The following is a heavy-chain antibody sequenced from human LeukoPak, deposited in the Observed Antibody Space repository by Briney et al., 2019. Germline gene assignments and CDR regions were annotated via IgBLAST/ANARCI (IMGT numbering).Heavy chain of an antibody. D-gene: IGHD3-22*01. CDR1: GASINNNF. CDR3: ARHRDYYDT. CDR2: IYSSGSD. Sequence: PAETQTLTCTVSGASINNNFWTWIRQPPGKGLEWIGYIYSSGSDKYNPSLKSRVIISGDTSKNLISLNLTSVTAADTAVYFCARHRDYYDTWGHGTLVTASS. J-gene: IGHJ4*01. V-gene: IGHV4-59*08.